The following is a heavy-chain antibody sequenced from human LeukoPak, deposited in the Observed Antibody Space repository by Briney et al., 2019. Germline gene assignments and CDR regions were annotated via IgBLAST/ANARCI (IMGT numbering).Heavy chain of an antibody. CDR3: ARGGPGAAYFDY. J-gene: IGHJ4*02. CDR2: MNPNSGNT. V-gene: IGHV1-8*01. D-gene: IGHD1-26*01. Sequence: ASVKVSCKASGYTFTSYDINWVRQATGQGLEWMGWMNPNSGNTGYAQKFQGRVTITRNTSISTAYMELSSQRSEDTAVYYCARGGPGAAYFDYWGQGTLVTVSS. CDR1: GYTFTSYD.